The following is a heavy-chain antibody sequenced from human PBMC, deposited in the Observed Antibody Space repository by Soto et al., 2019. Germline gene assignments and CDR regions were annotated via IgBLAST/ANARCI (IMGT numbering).Heavy chain of an antibody. V-gene: IGHV1-69*13. Sequence: GASVKVSCKASGGTFSSYAVSWVRQAPGQGLEWMGGIIPIFGTANYAQKFQGRVTITADESTSTAYMELSSLRSEDMAVYYCARDTVYYGSGSYPDYWGQGTLVTVSS. CDR3: ARDTVYYGSGSYPDY. CDR1: GGTFSSYA. J-gene: IGHJ4*02. D-gene: IGHD3-10*01. CDR2: IIPIFGTA.